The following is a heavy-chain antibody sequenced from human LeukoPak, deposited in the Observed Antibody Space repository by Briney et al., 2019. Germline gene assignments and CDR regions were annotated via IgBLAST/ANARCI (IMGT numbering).Heavy chain of an antibody. CDR1: GGSFSGYY. D-gene: IGHD3-3*01. CDR2: INRGGST. Sequence: PSETLSLTCAVSGGSFSGYYWSWIRQPPGKGLEWIAEINRGGSTDYSPPLQSRVTLAVDTSKSHFSLNLSTVTAADTAVYYCARGLFWSGLNPRPNWLDAWGQGILVTVSS. V-gene: IGHV4-34*01. CDR3: ARGLFWSGLNPRPNWLDA. J-gene: IGHJ5*02.